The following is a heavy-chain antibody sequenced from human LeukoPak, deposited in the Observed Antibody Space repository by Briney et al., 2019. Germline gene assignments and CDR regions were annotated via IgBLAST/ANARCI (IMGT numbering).Heavy chain of an antibody. J-gene: IGHJ3*02. V-gene: IGHV1-8*03. CDR1: GYTFTSYD. CDR2: MNPNSGNT. Sequence: GASVNVSCKASGYTFTSYDINWVRQATGQGLEWMGWMNPNSGNTGYAQTFQGRVTITRNTSISTAYMELSSLRSEDPAVYYCARGLGYDFWSGYEHAFDIWGQGTMVTVSS. D-gene: IGHD3-3*01. CDR3: ARGLGYDFWSGYEHAFDI.